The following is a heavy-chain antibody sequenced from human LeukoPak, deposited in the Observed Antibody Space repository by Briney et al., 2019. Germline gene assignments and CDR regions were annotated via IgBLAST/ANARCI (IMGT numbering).Heavy chain of an antibody. CDR3: ARKGPTGVFTPTNGAFDI. Sequence: SETLSLTCSVSGASIRTSSYFWSWIRQPPGKGLEWIGEINHSGSTNYNPSLKSRVTISVDTFKNQFSLKLSSVTAADTAVYYCARKGPTGVFTPTNGAFDIWGQGTMVTVSS. CDR1: GASIRTSSYF. J-gene: IGHJ3*02. CDR2: INHSGST. D-gene: IGHD3-22*01. V-gene: IGHV4-39*07.